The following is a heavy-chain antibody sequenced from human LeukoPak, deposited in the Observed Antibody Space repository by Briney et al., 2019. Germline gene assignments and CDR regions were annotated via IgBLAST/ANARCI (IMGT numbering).Heavy chain of an antibody. V-gene: IGHV4-59*01. CDR3: ARDKRVNMVRGVKYYYGMDV. J-gene: IGHJ6*02. CDR1: GGSISSYC. D-gene: IGHD3-10*01. CDR2: IYYSGST. Sequence: SETLSLTCTVSGGSISSYCWSWIRQPPGKGLEWIGYIYYSGSTNYNPSLKSRVTISVDTSKNQFSLKLSSVTAADTAVYYCARDKRVNMVRGVKYYYGMDVWGQGTTVTVSS.